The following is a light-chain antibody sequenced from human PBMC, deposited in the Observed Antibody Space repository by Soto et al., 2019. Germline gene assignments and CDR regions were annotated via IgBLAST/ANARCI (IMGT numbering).Light chain of an antibody. J-gene: IGKJ2*01. CDR1: QSISSE. V-gene: IGKV3-15*01. CDR2: GAS. CDR3: QQGQHWPPT. Sequence: EIVMTQSPATLSVSPGERATLSCRASQSISSELAWYQQKPGQPPRLLIYGASTRATGVPARFTGSGSGSDFTLTISGLPSEDFGVYYCQQGQHWPPTFGQGTRLEI.